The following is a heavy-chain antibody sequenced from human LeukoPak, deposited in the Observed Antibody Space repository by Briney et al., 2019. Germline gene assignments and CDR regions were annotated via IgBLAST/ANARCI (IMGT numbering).Heavy chain of an antibody. CDR1: GYTFTGHY. J-gene: IGHJ4*02. Sequence: ASVKVSCKASGYTFTGHYMHWMRQAPGQGLEWMGWINPNSGGTNYAQKFQGRVTMTRDTSISTAYVEPSRLRSDDTAVYYCARDKSPGIAAVDYWGQGTLVTVSS. D-gene: IGHD6-13*01. CDR3: ARDKSPGIAAVDY. V-gene: IGHV1-2*02. CDR2: INPNSGGT.